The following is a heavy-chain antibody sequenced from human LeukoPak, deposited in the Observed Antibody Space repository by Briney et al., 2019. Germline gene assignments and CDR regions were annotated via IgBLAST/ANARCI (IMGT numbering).Heavy chain of an antibody. CDR2: IKEDGSEK. CDR1: GFTFSRYW. D-gene: IGHD2-15*01. J-gene: IGHJ4*02. CDR3: ARGAVVVVATTGGISGDFDY. V-gene: IGHV3-7*01. Sequence: GGSLRLSCAASGFTFSRYWMSWVRQAPGKGLEWVANIKEDGSEKHYVDSMKGRFTISRDNSKSSLYLQMNSLRAEDTAVYYCARGAVVVVATTGGISGDFDYWGQGTLVTVSS.